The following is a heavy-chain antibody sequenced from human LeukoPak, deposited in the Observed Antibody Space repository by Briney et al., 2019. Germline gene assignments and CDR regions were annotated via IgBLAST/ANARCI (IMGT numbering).Heavy chain of an antibody. CDR2: ISSSSSCI. D-gene: IGHD6-6*01. V-gene: IGHV3-21*01. Sequence: GGSLRLSCAASGFTFSSYSMNWVRQAPGKGLEWVSSISSSSSCIYYADSVKGRFTTSRDNAKNSLYLQMNSLRAEDTAVYYCAGSYSSSSLWYFDLWGRGTLVTVSS. CDR1: GFTFSSYS. CDR3: AGSYSSSSLWYFDL. J-gene: IGHJ2*01.